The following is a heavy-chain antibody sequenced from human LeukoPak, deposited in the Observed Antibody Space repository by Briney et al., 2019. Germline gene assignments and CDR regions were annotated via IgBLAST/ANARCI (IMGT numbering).Heavy chain of an antibody. CDR2: IKEDGSEK. J-gene: IGHJ4*02. D-gene: IGHD1-1*01. V-gene: IGHV3-7*01. Sequence: GGSLRLSCAASGFMFSSYWMSWVRQAPGKGLEWVADIKEDGSEKSYVDSVKGRFTISRDNAKNSLYLQMNSLRAEDTAVYYCVRERGSIGTDLHFWGQGTLVTVSS. CDR3: VRERGSIGTDLHF. CDR1: GFMFSSYW.